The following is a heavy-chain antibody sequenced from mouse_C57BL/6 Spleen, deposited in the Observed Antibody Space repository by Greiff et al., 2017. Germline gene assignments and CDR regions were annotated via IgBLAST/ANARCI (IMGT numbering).Heavy chain of an antibody. CDR2: IWTGGGT. CDR1: GFSLTSYD. V-gene: IGHV2-9-1*01. Sequence: VQVEESGPGLVAPSQSLSITCTVSGFSLTSYDISWVSQPPGKGLEWLGVIWTGGGTTYNSAHITRLSISTDNSKSQVVLKMNSRQTDETARDYCARIGMVTGDMDYWGQGTSVTVSS. CDR3: ARIGMVTGDMDY. D-gene: IGHD2-2*01. J-gene: IGHJ4*01.